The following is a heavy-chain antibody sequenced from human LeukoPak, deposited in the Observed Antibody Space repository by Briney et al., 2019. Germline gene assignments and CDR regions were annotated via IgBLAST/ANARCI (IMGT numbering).Heavy chain of an antibody. V-gene: IGHV3-23*01. Sequence: GGSLTLPCVGSGFTFTNAWMSWLRQAPGKGLEWVSAISGSGSSTYYADSVKGRFTISRDNSKNTLYLQMNSLRAEDTAVYYCAKGAMAGTGDYFDYWGQGTLVTVSS. CDR3: AKGAMAGTGDYFDY. CDR2: ISGSGSST. CDR1: GFTFTNAW. D-gene: IGHD6-19*01. J-gene: IGHJ4*02.